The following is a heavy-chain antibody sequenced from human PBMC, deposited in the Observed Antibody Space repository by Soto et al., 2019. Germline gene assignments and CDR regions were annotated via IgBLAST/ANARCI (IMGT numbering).Heavy chain of an antibody. D-gene: IGHD6-25*01. CDR1: GGSIRSDDSY. CDR3: ARHEAGWYFDS. CDR2: IYYTGTT. V-gene: IGHV4-30-4*01. Sequence: PSETLSLTCTVSGGSIRSDDSYWSWIRQPPGKGLEWIGYIYYTGTTFHNPSLKSRITISVDTSKNQFSLKLSSVTAADTAVYYCARHEAGWYFDSWGQGTLVTVSS. J-gene: IGHJ4*02.